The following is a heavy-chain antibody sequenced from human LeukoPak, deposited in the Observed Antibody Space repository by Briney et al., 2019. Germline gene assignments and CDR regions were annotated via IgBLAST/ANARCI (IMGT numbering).Heavy chain of an antibody. D-gene: IGHD2-2*01. CDR2: IWSDGSNK. V-gene: IGHV3-33*01. J-gene: IGHJ4*02. CDR1: GFTFSDYG. CDR3: AREGGYCSSTSCYQGPY. Sequence: LPGGSLRLSCATSGFTFSDYGMHWVRQAPGKGLEWVTVIWSDGSNKYYADSVKGRFTISRDNSMNTLYLQMNSLRAEDAAVYYCAREGGYCSSTSCYQGPYWGQGTLVTVSS.